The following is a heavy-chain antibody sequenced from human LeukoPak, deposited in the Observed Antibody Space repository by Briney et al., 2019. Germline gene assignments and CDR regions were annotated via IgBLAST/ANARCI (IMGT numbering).Heavy chain of an antibody. CDR3: AKRGTSSYNWFDP. J-gene: IGHJ5*02. V-gene: IGHV3-23*01. Sequence: GGSLRLSCAASGFTFSNYAMSWVRQAPGKGLEWVSAISGSGNNTYYADSVKGRFTVSRDNSKNTLYLQMNSLRAEDTAVYYCAKRGTSSYNWFDPWGQGTLVTVSS. CDR2: ISGSGNNT. CDR1: GFTFSNYA. D-gene: IGHD2-15*01.